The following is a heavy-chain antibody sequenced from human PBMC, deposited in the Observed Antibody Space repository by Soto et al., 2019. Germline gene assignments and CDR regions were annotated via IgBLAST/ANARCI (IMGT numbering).Heavy chain of an antibody. D-gene: IGHD3-9*01. CDR3: AKTLGGRLRYFEWLRAFDY. CDR2: ISGSGGST. V-gene: IGHV3-23*01. J-gene: IGHJ4*02. Sequence: EVQLLESGGGLVQPGGSLRLSCAASGFTFSSYAMSWVRQAPGKGLEWVSAISGSGGSTYYADSVKGRFTISRDNSKNTLYLQMNSLRAEDTAVYYCAKTLGGRLRYFEWLRAFDYWGQGTLVTVSS. CDR1: GFTFSSYA.